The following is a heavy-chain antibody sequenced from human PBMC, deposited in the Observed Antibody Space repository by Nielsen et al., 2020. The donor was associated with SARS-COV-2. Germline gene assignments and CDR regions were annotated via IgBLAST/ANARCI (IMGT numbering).Heavy chain of an antibody. Sequence: GESLKISCAASGFSFNNYAMSWVRQGPGKGLEWVSIIYSGGSTYYADSVEGRFTISRDNSKNTLYLQMNSLRAEDTALYYCARLYYFDSSGYYVDAFDIWGQGTMVTVSS. V-gene: IGHV3-53*01. J-gene: IGHJ3*02. D-gene: IGHD3-22*01. CDR1: GFSFNNYA. CDR3: ARLYYFDSSGYYVDAFDI. CDR2: IYSGGST.